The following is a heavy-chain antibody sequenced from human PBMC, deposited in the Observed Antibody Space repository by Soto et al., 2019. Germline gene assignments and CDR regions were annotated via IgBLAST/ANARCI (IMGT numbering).Heavy chain of an antibody. CDR2: IDWDDDK. D-gene: IGHD6-13*01. V-gene: IGHV2-70*11. CDR3: ARRSIAAAGTKNRVWAFDI. Sequence: SGPTLVKPTQTLTLTCTFSGFSLSTSGMCVSWIRQPPGKALEWLARIDWDDDKYYSTSLKTRLTISKDTSKNQVVLTMTNMDPVDTATYYCARRSIAAAGTKNRVWAFDIWGQGTMVTVSS. J-gene: IGHJ3*02. CDR1: GFSLSTSGMC.